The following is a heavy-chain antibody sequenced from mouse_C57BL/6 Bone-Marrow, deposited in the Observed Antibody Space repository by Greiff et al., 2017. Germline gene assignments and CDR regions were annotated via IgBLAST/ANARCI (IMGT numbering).Heavy chain of an antibody. Sequence: VQLQQSGAELVRPGTSVKVSCKASGYAFTNYLIEWVKQRPGQGLEWIGVLNPGSGGTNYNEKFKGKATLTADKSSSTAYMQLSSLTSEDSAVYFCARRLLPYAMDYWGQGTSVTVSS. CDR3: ARRLLPYAMDY. J-gene: IGHJ4*01. CDR2: LNPGSGGT. CDR1: GYAFTNYL. V-gene: IGHV1-54*01. D-gene: IGHD1-1*01.